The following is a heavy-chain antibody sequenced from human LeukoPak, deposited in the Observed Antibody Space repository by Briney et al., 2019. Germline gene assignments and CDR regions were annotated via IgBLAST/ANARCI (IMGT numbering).Heavy chain of an antibody. CDR3: ARDYEFGSER. V-gene: IGHV3-53*04. CDR2: IYSGGST. D-gene: IGHD3-3*01. Sequence: GGSLRLSCAASGFTVSSNYMSWVRQAPGKGLEWVSVIYSGGSTYYADSVKGRFTISRHNSKNTLYFQMNSPRAEDTAVYYCARDYEFGSERGGQGTLVTVSS. J-gene: IGHJ4*02. CDR1: GFTVSSNY.